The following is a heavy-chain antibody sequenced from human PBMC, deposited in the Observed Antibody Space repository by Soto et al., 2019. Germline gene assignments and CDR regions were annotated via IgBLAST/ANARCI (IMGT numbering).Heavy chain of an antibody. V-gene: IGHV3-30-3*01. CDR3: AKDIAAADTY. CDR1: GFTFSSYA. D-gene: IGHD6-13*01. Sequence: QVQLVESGGGVVQPGRSLRLSCAASGFTFSSYAMHWVRQAPGKGLEWVAVISYDGSNKYYADSVKGRFTISRDNSKNTLYLQMNSLRAEDTALYYCAKDIAAADTYWGQGTLVTVSS. J-gene: IGHJ4*02. CDR2: ISYDGSNK.